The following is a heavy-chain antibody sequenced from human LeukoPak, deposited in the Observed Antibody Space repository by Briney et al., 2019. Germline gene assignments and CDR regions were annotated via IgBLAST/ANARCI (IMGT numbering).Heavy chain of an antibody. V-gene: IGHV4-59*01. CDR2: VSDVGDT. Sequence: SETLSLTCTVSGGSITSYYWSWIRQPPGKGLEWIAYVSDVGDTNYNPALKSRVTISLDKSKNQFSLKLGSVTAADTAVYFCARADTENYGGLLFNSWGQGSLVTVSS. D-gene: IGHD4-23*01. CDR1: GGSITSYY. CDR3: ARADTENYGGLLFNS. J-gene: IGHJ4*02.